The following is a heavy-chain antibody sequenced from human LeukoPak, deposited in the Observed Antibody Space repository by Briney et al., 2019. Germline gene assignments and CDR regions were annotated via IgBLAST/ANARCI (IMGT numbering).Heavy chain of an antibody. CDR1: GFTFSSYW. CDR2: INRDGSST. V-gene: IGHV3-74*01. D-gene: IGHD1-1*01. J-gene: IGHJ4*02. Sequence: GGSLRLSCPVSGFTFSSYWMHWVRQAPGKGLVWVSRINRDGSSTYYADSVKGRFTISRDNAKNTLYLQMNSLSAEDTAVYYCSWGTTGPTYYFDFWSQGTLVTVSS. CDR3: SWGTTGPTYYFDF.